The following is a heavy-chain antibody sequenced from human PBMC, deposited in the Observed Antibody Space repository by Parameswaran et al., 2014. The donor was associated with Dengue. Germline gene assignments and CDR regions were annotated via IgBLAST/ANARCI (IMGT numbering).Heavy chain of an antibody. V-gene: IGHV2-26*01. D-gene: IGHD3-22*01. CDR3: ARIRITMMHCGMDV. CDR2: IFSNDEK. J-gene: IGHJ6*02. Sequence: WIRQPPRKALEWLAHIFSNDEKSYSTSLKSRLTISKDTSKSQVVLTMTNMDPVDTATYYCARIRITMMHCGMDVWGQGTTVTVSS.